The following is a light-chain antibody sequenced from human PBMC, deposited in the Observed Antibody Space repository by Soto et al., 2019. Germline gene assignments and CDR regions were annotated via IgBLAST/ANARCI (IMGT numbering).Light chain of an antibody. Sequence: DSVVTQSPLSLPVTPGEPASISCRSSQSLLHSNGYNYLDWYLQKPGQSPQLLIYLGSNRASGVPDRFSGSGSGTDFTLEISRVEAEDVGVYYCMQTLQTPPFTFGPGTKVDIK. J-gene: IGKJ3*01. CDR3: MQTLQTPPFT. CDR2: LGS. V-gene: IGKV2-28*01. CDR1: QSLLHSNGYNY.